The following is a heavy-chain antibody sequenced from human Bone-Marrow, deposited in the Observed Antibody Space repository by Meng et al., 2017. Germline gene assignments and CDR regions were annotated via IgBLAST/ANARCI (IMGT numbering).Heavy chain of an antibody. D-gene: IGHD3-3*02. CDR2: IRSKTDTYAT. J-gene: IGHJ3*02. V-gene: IGHV3-73*02. CDR1: GFTFSGSD. Sequence: VRLVEAGGGLVQPGGSLKLSCVVSGFTFSGSDVHWVRQASGKGLEWVGRIRSKTDTYATAFAASVKGRFTISRDDSKNTAYLQLNSLKTEDTAVYYCTVFSRGHIWGQGTMVTVSS. CDR3: TVFSRGHI.